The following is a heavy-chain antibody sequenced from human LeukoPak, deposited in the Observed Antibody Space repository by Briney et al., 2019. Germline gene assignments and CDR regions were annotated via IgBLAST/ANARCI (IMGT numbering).Heavy chain of an antibody. J-gene: IGHJ4*02. CDR2: INPNSGGT. V-gene: IGHV1-2*02. Sequence: ASVKVSCKASGYTFTGYYMHWVRQAPGQGLEWMGWINPNSGGTSYAQKFQGRVTMTRDTSISTAYMELSRLSSDDTAVYYCARYAPGSSGYGWGQGTLVTVSS. CDR1: GYTFTGYY. D-gene: IGHD3-22*01. CDR3: ARYAPGSSGYG.